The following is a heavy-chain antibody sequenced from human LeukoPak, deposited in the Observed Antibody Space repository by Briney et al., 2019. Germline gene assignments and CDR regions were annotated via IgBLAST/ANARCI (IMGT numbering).Heavy chain of an antibody. CDR1: GYTFTSYY. J-gene: IGHJ4*02. D-gene: IGHD3-22*01. CDR2: INPSGGST. CDR3: AKDDYYDSTSYYKY. V-gene: IGHV1-46*01. Sequence: GASVKVSCKASGYTFTSYYMHWVRQAPGQGLEWMGIINPSGGSTNYAQKLQGRVTMTRDTSTSTVYMELSSLRADDTAVYYCAKDDYYDSTSYYKYWGQGTLVTVSS.